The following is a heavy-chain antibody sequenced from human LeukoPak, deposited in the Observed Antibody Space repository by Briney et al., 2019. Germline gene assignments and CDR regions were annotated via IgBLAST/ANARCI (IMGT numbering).Heavy chain of an antibody. CDR2: ISHSAEST. CDR3: EKSFCSSTSCPRGYFDL. Sequence: GGSLRLSCAASGFTFSSYSMNWVRQAPGKGLEWVSSISHSAESTYYADSVKGRFTISRDNSKNTLYLQMDSLRAEDTAVYYCEKSFCSSTSCPRGYFDLWGRGTLVTVSS. D-gene: IGHD2-2*01. J-gene: IGHJ2*01. V-gene: IGHV3-23*01. CDR1: GFTFSSYS.